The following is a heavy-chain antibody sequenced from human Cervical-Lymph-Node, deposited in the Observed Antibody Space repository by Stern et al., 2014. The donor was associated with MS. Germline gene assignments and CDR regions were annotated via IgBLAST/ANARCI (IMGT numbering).Heavy chain of an antibody. V-gene: IGHV1-2*06. D-gene: IGHD6-19*01. Sequence: VQLVESGAEVKKPGASVKVSCQASGYTFTGYYMHWVRQAPGQGLEWMGRIIPNSGGPHYAQKFQGRVTMARDTSISTAYMELSRLRSDDTAVYYCAREAAMAVAGTGVDYWGQGTLVTVSS. CDR1: GYTFTGYY. CDR3: AREAAMAVAGTGVDY. CDR2: IIPNSGGP. J-gene: IGHJ4*02.